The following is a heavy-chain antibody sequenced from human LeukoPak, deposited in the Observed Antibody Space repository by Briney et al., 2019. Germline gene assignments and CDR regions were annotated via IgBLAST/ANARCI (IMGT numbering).Heavy chain of an antibody. CDR1: GDSFSSNSAA. Sequence: SQTLSLTCVISGDSFSSNSAAWNWLRQSPSRGLEWLGRTYYRSKWYNNYALSVKSRITINPDTSKNQFSLQLNSVTPEDTAVYYCARGKVAVADHDAFDIWGQGTMVTVSS. CDR3: ARGKVAVADHDAFDI. J-gene: IGHJ3*02. D-gene: IGHD6-19*01. CDR2: TYYRSKWYN. V-gene: IGHV6-1*01.